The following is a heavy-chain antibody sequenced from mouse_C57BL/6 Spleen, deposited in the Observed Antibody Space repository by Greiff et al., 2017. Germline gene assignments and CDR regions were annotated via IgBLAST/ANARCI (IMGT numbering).Heavy chain of an antibody. V-gene: IGHV1-39*01. CDR1: GYSFTDYN. D-gene: IGHD1-1*01. Sequence: VQLKESGPELVKPGASVKISCKASGYSFTDYNMNWVKQSHGKSLEWIGVINPNYGTTSYNQKFKGKATLTVDQSSSTAYMQLNSLTSEDSAVYCGASRVYYGSGYYFDYWGQGTTLTVSS. CDR3: ASRVYYGSGYYFDY. J-gene: IGHJ2*01. CDR2: INPNYGTT.